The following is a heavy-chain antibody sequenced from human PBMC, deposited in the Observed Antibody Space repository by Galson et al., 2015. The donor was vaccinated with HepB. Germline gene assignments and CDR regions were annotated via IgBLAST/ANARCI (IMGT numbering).Heavy chain of an antibody. V-gene: IGHV3-15*01. CDR2: IKGPSGAT. D-gene: IGHD3-10*01. J-gene: IGHJ4*02. Sequence: SLRLSCAASGFSFTDVWMSWVRQVPGKGLEWVGRIKGPSGATDYGAPVKGRFIISRDESKTILYLQMNSLKTEGTAVYYCSALGSYGEFFNNWDQGTPVTVSS. CDR1: GFSFTDVW. CDR3: SALGSYGEFFNN.